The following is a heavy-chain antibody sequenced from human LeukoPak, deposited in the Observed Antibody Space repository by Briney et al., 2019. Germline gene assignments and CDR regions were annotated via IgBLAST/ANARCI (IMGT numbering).Heavy chain of an antibody. D-gene: IGHD5-18*01. CDR1: GGSISSYY. J-gene: IGHJ4*02. CDR2: IYSTGST. Sequence: TSETLSLTCTVSGGSISSYYWSWIRQPAGKGLEWIGRIYSTGSTNYNPSLKSRVTMSVDTSKNQFSLRLRSVTAADTAVYYCARHIQLWLFDYWGQGTLVTVSS. CDR3: ARHIQLWLFDY. V-gene: IGHV4-4*07.